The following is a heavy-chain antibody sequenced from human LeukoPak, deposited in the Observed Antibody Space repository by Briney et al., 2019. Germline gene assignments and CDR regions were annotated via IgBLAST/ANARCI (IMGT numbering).Heavy chain of an antibody. Sequence: SQTLSLTCAISGDSVSSNSAAWNWIRQSPSRGLEWLGRTYYRSKWYNDYAVSVKSRITINPDTSKNQFSLQLNSVTPEDTAVYYCARGGSYWWERKKIFDYWGQGTLVTVSS. CDR2: TYYRSKWYN. J-gene: IGHJ4*02. D-gene: IGHD1-26*01. CDR1: GDSVSSNSAA. V-gene: IGHV6-1*01. CDR3: ARGGSYWWERKKIFDY.